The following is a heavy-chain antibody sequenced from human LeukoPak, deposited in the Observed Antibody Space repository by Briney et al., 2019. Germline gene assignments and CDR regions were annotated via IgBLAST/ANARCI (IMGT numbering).Heavy chain of an antibody. Sequence: GGSLRLSCAASGFTVSSNYMSWVRQAPGKGLEWVSVIYSGGSTYYADSVKGRFTISRDNSKNTLYLQMNSLRAEDTAVYYCARESNGGKIDYWGQGTLVTVSS. D-gene: IGHD4-23*01. J-gene: IGHJ4*02. CDR3: ARESNGGKIDY. CDR2: IYSGGST. V-gene: IGHV3-53*01. CDR1: GFTVSSNY.